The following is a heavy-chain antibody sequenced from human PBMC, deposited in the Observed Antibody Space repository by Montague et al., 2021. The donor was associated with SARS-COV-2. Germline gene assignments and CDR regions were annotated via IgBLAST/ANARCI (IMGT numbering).Heavy chain of an antibody. CDR1: GFTFSSYA. V-gene: IGHV3-30*04. CDR3: ARAYSGSYWGAFDI. J-gene: IGHJ3*02. Sequence: SLRLSCAASGFTFSSYAMHWVRQAPGKGLEWVAVISYDGSNKYYADSVKGRFTISRGNSKNTLYLQMNSLRAEDTAVYYCARAYSGSYWGAFDIWGQGTMVTVSS. CDR2: ISYDGSNK. D-gene: IGHD1-26*01.